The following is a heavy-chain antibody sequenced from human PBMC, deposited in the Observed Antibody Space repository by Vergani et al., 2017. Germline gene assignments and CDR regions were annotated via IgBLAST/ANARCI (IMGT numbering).Heavy chain of an antibody. D-gene: IGHD2-15*01. CDR2: INHSGST. CDR3: ARGRGWRARRPCDY. Sequence: QVQLQQWGAGLLKPSETLSLTCAVYGGSFSGYYWSWIRQPPGKGLEWIGEINHSGSTNYNTSLNSRVTISVDTSKNQFSLQLSSVTAADTSVYYCARGRGWRARRPCDYWGQGTLVTVSS. V-gene: IGHV4-34*01. CDR1: GGSFSGYY. J-gene: IGHJ4*02.